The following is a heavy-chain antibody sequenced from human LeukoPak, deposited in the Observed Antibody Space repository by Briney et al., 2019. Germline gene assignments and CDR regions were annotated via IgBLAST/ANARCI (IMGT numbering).Heavy chain of an antibody. Sequence: GGSLRLSCAASGFTVSSNYMSWLRQAPGKGLEWVSFIYSNGNTDYADSVKGRFTISRDNSKNTLYLQMNSLRAEDTAVYYCVRDADYGSGSYRDYWGQGTLVTVSS. CDR3: VRDADYGSGSYRDY. J-gene: IGHJ4*02. D-gene: IGHD3-10*01. V-gene: IGHV3-53*01. CDR2: IYSNGNT. CDR1: GFTVSSNY.